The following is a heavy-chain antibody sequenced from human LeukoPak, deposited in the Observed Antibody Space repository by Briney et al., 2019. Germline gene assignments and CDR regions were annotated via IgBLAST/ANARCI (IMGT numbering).Heavy chain of an antibody. V-gene: IGHV1-18*01. CDR2: ISAYNGNT. J-gene: IGHJ5*02. CDR1: GYTFTSYG. Sequence: ASVKVSCKASGYTFTSYGISWVRQAPGQGLEWMGWISAYNGNTNYAQKLQGRVTMTTDTSTSTAYMELRSVRSDDTAVYYCARVGITIFGVVTHNWFDPWGQGTLVTVSS. D-gene: IGHD3-3*01. CDR3: ARVGITIFGVVTHNWFDP.